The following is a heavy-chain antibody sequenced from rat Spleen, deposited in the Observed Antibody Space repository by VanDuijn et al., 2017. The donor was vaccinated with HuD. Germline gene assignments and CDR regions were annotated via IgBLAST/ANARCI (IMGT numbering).Heavy chain of an antibody. CDR1: GFTFSDYY. CDR3: TSDTSNWFAY. J-gene: IGHJ3*01. V-gene: IGHV5-20*01. D-gene: IGHD2-1*01. CDR2: ISYDGGST. Sequence: EVQLVESGGGLGQPGRSLKLSCAASGFTFSDYYMAGVRQAPTKGLEWVASISYDGGSTYYRDSVKGRFTISRDNAKSSLYLQMDSLRSEDTATYYCTSDTSNWFAYWGQGTLVTVSS.